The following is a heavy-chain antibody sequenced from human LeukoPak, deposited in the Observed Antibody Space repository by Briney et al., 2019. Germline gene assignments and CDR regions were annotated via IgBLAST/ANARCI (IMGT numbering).Heavy chain of an antibody. CDR2: IYHSGST. Sequence: TLSLTCTVSGGSISSGGYSWSWIRQPPGKGLEWIGYIYHSGSTYYNPSLKSRVTISVDRSKNQFSLKLSSVTAADTAVYYCARAGYDSSGYYLDAFDIWGQGTMVTVSS. CDR3: ARAGYDSSGYYLDAFDI. V-gene: IGHV4-30-2*01. D-gene: IGHD3-22*01. CDR1: GGSISSGGYS. J-gene: IGHJ3*02.